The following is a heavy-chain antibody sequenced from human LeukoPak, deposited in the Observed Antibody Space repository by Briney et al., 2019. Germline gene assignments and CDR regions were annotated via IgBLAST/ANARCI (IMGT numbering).Heavy chain of an antibody. CDR3: ARDQSSVAGTTYNWFDP. CDR2: ISSSSSYI. Sequence: GGSLRLSCAASGFTFSSYSMNWVRQAPGKGLEWVSSISSSSSYIYYADSVKGRFTISRDNAKNSLYLQMNSLRAEDTAVYYCARDQSSVAGTTYNWFDPWGQGTLVTVSS. CDR1: GFTFSSYS. J-gene: IGHJ5*02. D-gene: IGHD6-19*01. V-gene: IGHV3-21*01.